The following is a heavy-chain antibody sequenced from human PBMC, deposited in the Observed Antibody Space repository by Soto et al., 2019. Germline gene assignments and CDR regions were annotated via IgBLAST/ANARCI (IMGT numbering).Heavy chain of an antibody. CDR1: GFTFSSYA. Sequence: GGSLRLSCAASGFTFSSYAMSWVRQAPGKGLEWVSAISGSGGSTYYADSVKGRFTISRDNSKNTLYLQMNNLRAEDTAVYYFAKSLHDSGDLVDYWGREPLVTVSS. CDR3: AKSLHDSGDLVDY. CDR2: ISGSGGST. V-gene: IGHV3-23*01. J-gene: IGHJ4*02. D-gene: IGHD4-17*01.